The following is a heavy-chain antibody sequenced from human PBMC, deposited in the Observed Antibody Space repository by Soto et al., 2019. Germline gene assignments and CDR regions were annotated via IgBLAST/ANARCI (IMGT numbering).Heavy chain of an antibody. J-gene: IGHJ4*02. V-gene: IGHV4-4*02. CDR3: ARTTPTYYYDSSGYYN. Sequence: PSETLSLTCAASGGSISSSNWWSWVRQPPGKGLEWIGEIYHSGSTNYNPSLKSRVTISVDKSKNQFSLKLSSVTAADTAVYYCARTTPTYYYDSSGYYNWGQGTLVTVSS. CDR2: IYHSGST. CDR1: GGSISSSNW. D-gene: IGHD3-22*01.